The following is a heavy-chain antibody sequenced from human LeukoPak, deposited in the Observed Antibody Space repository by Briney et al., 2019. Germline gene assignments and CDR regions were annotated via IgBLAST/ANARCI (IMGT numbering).Heavy chain of an antibody. D-gene: IGHD3-3*01. V-gene: IGHV1-46*01. CDR1: GYTFTDNL. J-gene: IGHJ5*02. Sequence: ASVKVSCKASGYTFTDNLLHWVRQAPGQGLEWMGIINPSGGSTSYAQKFQGRVTMTRDTSTSTVYMELSSLRSEDTAVYYCAREGYDFWSGYYTSWFDPWGQGTLVTVSS. CDR3: AREGYDFWSGYYTSWFDP. CDR2: INPSGGST.